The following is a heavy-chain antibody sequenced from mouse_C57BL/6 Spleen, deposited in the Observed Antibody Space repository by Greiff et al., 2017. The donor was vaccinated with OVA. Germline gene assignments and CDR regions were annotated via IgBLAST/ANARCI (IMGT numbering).Heavy chain of an antibody. CDR2: INPNNGGT. D-gene: IGHD2-2*01. CDR3: ARLSYGYPYAMDY. Sequence: EVQVVESGPELVKPGASVKIPCKASGYTFTDYNMDWVKQSHGNSLEWIGDINPNNGGTIYNQKFKGKATLTVDKSSSTAYMELRSLTSEDTAVYYCARLSYGYPYAMDYWGQGTSVTVSS. CDR1: GYTFTDYN. V-gene: IGHV1-18*01. J-gene: IGHJ4*01.